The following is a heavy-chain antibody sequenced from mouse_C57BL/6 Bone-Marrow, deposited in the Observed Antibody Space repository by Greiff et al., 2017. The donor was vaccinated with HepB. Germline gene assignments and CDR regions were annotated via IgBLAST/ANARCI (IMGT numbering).Heavy chain of an antibody. V-gene: IGHV5-9*01. Sequence: DVMLVESGGGLVKPGGSLKLSCAASGFTFSSYTMSRVRQTPEKRLEWVATISGGGGNTYYPDSVKGRFTISRDNAKNTLYLQMSSLRSEDTALYYCARGFAYWGQGTLVTVSA. CDR3: ARGFAY. CDR1: GFTFSSYT. CDR2: ISGGGGNT. J-gene: IGHJ3*01.